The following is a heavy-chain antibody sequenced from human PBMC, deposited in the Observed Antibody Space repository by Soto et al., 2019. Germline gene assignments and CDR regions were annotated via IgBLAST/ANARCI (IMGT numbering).Heavy chain of an antibody. D-gene: IGHD2-15*01. J-gene: IGHJ4*02. V-gene: IGHV4-4*07. CDR2: IYTSGST. CDR1: GGSISSYY. Sequence: PSETLSLTCTVSGGSISSYYWSWIRQPAGKGLEWIGRIYTSGSTSYNPSLKSRVTMSVDTSKNQFSLKLSSVTAADTAVYYCARDFYCSGGSCSDYWGQGTLVTVSS. CDR3: ARDFYCSGGSCSDY.